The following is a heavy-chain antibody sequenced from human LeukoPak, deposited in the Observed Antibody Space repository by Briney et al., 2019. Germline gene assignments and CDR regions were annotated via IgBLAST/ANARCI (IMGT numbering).Heavy chain of an antibody. Sequence: PSETLSLTCTVSGGSIRSHYWSWIRQPPGKGLEWIGYIYYSGSTNYNPSLKSRVTISVDTSKNQFSLKLSSVTAADTAVYYCARVGFGNTPHPIDYWGQGTLVTVSS. CDR3: ARVGFGNTPHPIDY. CDR2: IYYSGST. CDR1: GGSIRSHY. D-gene: IGHD4-23*01. V-gene: IGHV4-59*11. J-gene: IGHJ4*02.